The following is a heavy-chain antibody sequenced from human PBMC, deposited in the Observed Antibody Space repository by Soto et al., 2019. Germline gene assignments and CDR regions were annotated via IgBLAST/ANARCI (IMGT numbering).Heavy chain of an antibody. CDR2: IDTSGGYT. J-gene: IGHJ6*02. CDR3: ARAVAAAEDYYYYGMDV. V-gene: IGHV3-23*05. D-gene: IGHD6-13*01. Sequence: GGSLRLSCAASGFTFTDYAMSWVRQAPGKGLEWVSLIDTSGGYTYYADSVKGRFTISRDNAKNTLYLQMNSLRAEDTAVYYCARAVAAAEDYYYYGMDVWGQGTTVTVSS. CDR1: GFTFTDYA.